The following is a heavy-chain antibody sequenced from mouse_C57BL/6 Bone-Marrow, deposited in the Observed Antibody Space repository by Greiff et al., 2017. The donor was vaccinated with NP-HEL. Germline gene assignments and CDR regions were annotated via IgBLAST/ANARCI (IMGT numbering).Heavy chain of an antibody. CDR1: GYTFTSYW. V-gene: IGHV1-55*01. CDR3: ARGDGYVTVFAY. D-gene: IGHD2-2*01. Sequence: QVQLQQPGAELVKPGASVKMSCKASGYTFTSYWITWVKQRPGQGLEWIGDIYPGSGSTNYNEKFKSKATLTVDTSSSTAYMQLSSLTSEDSAVYYCARGDGYVTVFAYWGQGTLVTVSA. J-gene: IGHJ3*01. CDR2: IYPGSGST.